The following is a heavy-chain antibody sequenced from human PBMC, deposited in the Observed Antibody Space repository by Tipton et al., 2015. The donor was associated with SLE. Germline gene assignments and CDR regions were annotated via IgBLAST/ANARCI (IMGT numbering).Heavy chain of an antibody. CDR2: ILWNSDSI. CDR3: VKDIGTVTAALGF. V-gene: IGHV3-9*01. Sequence: SLRLSCAASGFTFDDYAMHWVRQVPGKGLEWVSGILWNSDSIGYADSVKGRFTISRDNAKNSLYLQMNSRRAEDTALYYCVKDIGTVTAALGFWGQGTLVTVSS. CDR1: GFTFDDYA. J-gene: IGHJ4*02. D-gene: IGHD4-17*01.